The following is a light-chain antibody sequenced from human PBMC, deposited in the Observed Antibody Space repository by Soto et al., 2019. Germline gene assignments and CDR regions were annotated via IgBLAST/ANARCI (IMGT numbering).Light chain of an antibody. V-gene: IGKV3D-7*01. J-gene: IGKJ1*01. CDR1: QSVSSSY. CDR2: GAS. CDR3: QQSYRAPWT. Sequence: EIVLTQSPATLSLSPGERATLSCRASQSVSSSYLAWYQQKPGQAPRLLIYGASSRAGGVPARFSGGGSGTEFTLTITSLQSEDFATYYCQQSYRAPWTFGQGTKVDIK.